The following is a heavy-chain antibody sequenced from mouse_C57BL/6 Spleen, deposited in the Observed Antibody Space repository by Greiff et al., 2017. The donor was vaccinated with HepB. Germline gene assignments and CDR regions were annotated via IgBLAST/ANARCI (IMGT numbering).Heavy chain of an antibody. J-gene: IGHJ1*03. Sequence: VQVVESGPGLVQPSQSLSITCTVSGFSLTSYGVHWVRQSPGKGLEWLGVIWSGGSTDYNAAFISRLSISKDNSKSQVFFKMNSLQADDTAIYYCARNYHYGSSYWYFDVWGTGTTVTVSS. V-gene: IGHV2-2*01. D-gene: IGHD1-1*01. CDR1: GFSLTSYG. CDR3: ARNYHYGSSYWYFDV. CDR2: IWSGGST.